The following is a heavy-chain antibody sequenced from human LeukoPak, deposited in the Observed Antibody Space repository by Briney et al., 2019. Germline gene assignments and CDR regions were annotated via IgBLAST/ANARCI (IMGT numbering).Heavy chain of an antibody. Sequence: GGSLRLSCAASGFTFSSYAMSWVHQAPGKGLEWVSAISGSGGSTYYADSVKGRFTISRDNSKNTLYLQMNSLRAEDTAVYYCAKGVVSARRPPSMDVWGQGTTVTVSS. CDR2: ISGSGGST. V-gene: IGHV3-23*01. D-gene: IGHD2-15*01. J-gene: IGHJ6*02. CDR1: GFTFSSYA. CDR3: AKGVVSARRPPSMDV.